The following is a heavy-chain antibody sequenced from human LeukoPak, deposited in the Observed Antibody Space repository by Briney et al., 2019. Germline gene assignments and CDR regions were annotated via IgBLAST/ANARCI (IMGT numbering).Heavy chain of an antibody. CDR3: ARGQSSYYDYVWGSLDWFDP. CDR1: GGSISSYY. V-gene: IGHV4-4*07. J-gene: IGHJ5*02. Sequence: SETLSLTCTVSGGSISSYYWSWIRQPAGKGLEWIGRIYTSGSTNYNPSLKSRVTMSVDTSKNQFSLKLSSVTAADTAVYYCARGQSSYYDYVWGSLDWFDPWGQGTLVTVSS. D-gene: IGHD3-16*01. CDR2: IYTSGST.